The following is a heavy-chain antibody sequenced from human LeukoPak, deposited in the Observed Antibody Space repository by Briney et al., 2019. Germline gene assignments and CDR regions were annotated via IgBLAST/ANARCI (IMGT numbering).Heavy chain of an antibody. CDR3: AKQGGDYYDTTGKGFDY. CDR1: GFTFSSCA. CDR2: ISASGGSP. V-gene: IGHV3-23*01. D-gene: IGHD3-22*01. J-gene: IGHJ4*02. Sequence: GGSLRLSCVASGFTFSSCAMNWVRRAPGKGLEWVSCISASGGSPYYADSVKGRFTFSRDNSKNTLYLQMNSLRAEDTAIYYCAKQGGDYYDTTGKGFDYWGLGTPVTVSS.